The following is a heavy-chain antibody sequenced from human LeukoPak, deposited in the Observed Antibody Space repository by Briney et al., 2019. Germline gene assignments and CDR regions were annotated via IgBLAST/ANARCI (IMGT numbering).Heavy chain of an antibody. D-gene: IGHD4-11*01. J-gene: IGHJ4*02. Sequence: GGSLRLSCAASGFNFSTYGMHWVRQAPGKGLEWVAVIWYDGSIKNYADSVKGRFTISRDNSKNTLYLQMNSLRAEDTAVYYCARVRQYLQPFDYWGQGTLVTVSS. V-gene: IGHV3-33*01. CDR2: IWYDGSIK. CDR1: GFNFSTYG. CDR3: ARVRQYLQPFDY.